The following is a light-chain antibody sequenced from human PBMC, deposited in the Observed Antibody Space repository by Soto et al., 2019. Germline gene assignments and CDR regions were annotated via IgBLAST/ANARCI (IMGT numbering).Light chain of an antibody. CDR1: QYISTY. J-gene: IGKJ1*01. CDR2: SAS. Sequence: DIQMTQSPSSLSASVGDRVTITCRASQYISTYLNWYRQKSGKAPEILIYSASTLQSEVPSRFSGHGSGTEFTLTIIGLQSEDFATYSCQQSYTTPRTFGAGTKVEIK. V-gene: IGKV1-39*01. CDR3: QQSYTTPRT.